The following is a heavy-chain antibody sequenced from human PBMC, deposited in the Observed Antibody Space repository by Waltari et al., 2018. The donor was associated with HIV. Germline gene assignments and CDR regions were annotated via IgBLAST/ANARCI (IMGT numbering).Heavy chain of an antibody. D-gene: IGHD6-6*01. CDR3: ARDSRGSTWSLNWFDP. CDR1: GFIFNTYS. CDR2: ISSSGNFK. J-gene: IGHJ5*02. V-gene: IGHV3-21*02. Sequence: EVQLVQSGGGPVKPAASLRLSCVTSGFIFNTYSLTSVRQAPGKGPEWVSSISSSGNFKHYADSVKGRFTISRDNAENSLYLQMNGLRAEDTAIYYCARDSRGSTWSLNWFDPWGQGTLVTVSS.